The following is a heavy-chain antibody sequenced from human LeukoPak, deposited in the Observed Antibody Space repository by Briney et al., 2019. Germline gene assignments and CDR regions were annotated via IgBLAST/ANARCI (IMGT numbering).Heavy chain of an antibody. J-gene: IGHJ4*02. CDR2: IYYSGST. CDR1: GGSISSSSYY. Sequence: SETLSLTCTVSGGSISSSSYYWGWIRQPPGKGLEWIGSIYYSGSTYYNPSLKSRVTISVDTSKNQFSLKLSSVTAADTAVYYCARRMVRGVIPSYYFDYWGQGTLVTVSS. V-gene: IGHV4-39*07. D-gene: IGHD3-10*01. CDR3: ARRMVRGVIPSYYFDY.